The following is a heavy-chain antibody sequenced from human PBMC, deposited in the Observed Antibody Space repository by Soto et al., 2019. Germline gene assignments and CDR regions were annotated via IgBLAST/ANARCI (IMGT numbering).Heavy chain of an antibody. V-gene: IGHV1-18*01. CDR3: ARGVGSGSYYNQYNWFYP. CDR1: GYTFTNYG. Sequence: QVQLVQSGGEVKKPGASVKVSCKASGYTFTNYGISWVRQAPGQGLEWMGWINVYNGNTKYAQKVQGRVTMPTDTSTSTAYMELRSLRSDDTAVYYCARGVGSGSYYNQYNWFYPWGQGTLVTVSS. J-gene: IGHJ5*02. CDR2: INVYNGNT. D-gene: IGHD3-10*01.